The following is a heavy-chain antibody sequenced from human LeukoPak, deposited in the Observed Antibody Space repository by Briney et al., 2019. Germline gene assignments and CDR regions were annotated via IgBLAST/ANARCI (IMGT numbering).Heavy chain of an antibody. CDR3: ARDRLTLSWFDP. CDR1: GFTFSSYS. CDR2: ISSSSSYI. Sequence: GGSLRLSCAASGFTFSSYSMNWVRQAPGKGLEWVSSISSSSSYIYYADSVKGRFTISRDNAKNSLYLQMNSLRAEDTAVYYCARDRLTLSWFDPWGQGTLVTVSS. D-gene: IGHD1-14*01. V-gene: IGHV3-21*04. J-gene: IGHJ5*02.